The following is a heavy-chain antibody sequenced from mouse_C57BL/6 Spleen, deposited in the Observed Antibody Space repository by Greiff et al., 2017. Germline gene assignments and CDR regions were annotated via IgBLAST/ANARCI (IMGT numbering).Heavy chain of an antibody. J-gene: IGHJ2*01. CDR1: GFTFSSYA. D-gene: IGHD2-5*01. CDR2: ISDGGSYT. Sequence: EVMLVESGGGLVKPGGSLKLSCAASGFTFSSYAMSWVRQTPEKRLEWVATISDGGSYTYYPDNVKGRFTISRDNAKNNLYLQMSHLKSEDTAMYYCARYSNYVYFDYWGQGTTLTVSS. CDR3: ARYSNYVYFDY. V-gene: IGHV5-4*03.